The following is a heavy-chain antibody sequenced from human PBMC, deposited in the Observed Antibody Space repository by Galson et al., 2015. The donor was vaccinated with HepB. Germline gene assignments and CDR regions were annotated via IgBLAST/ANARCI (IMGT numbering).Heavy chain of an antibody. CDR3: GREGVAAVTNPVDY. V-gene: IGHV1-8*01. Sequence: SVKVSCKASGYTFTSYDINWVRQATGQGLEWMGWMNPNSGNTGYAQKFQGRVTMTRNTSISTAYMELSSLRSEDTAVYYCGREGVAAVTNPVDYWGQGTLVTVSS. D-gene: IGHD6-13*01. CDR1: GYTFTSYD. J-gene: IGHJ4*02. CDR2: MNPNSGNT.